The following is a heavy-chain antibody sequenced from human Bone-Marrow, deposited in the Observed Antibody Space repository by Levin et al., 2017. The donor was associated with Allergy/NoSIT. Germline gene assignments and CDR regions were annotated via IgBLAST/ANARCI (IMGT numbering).Heavy chain of an antibody. CDR2: LYSGGDT. Sequence: QPGGSLRLSCAASGFTVSTNYMSWVRQAPGKGLEWVSVLYSGGDTFYTDSVKGRFTISRDISKNILYLQMNSLRAEDTAVYYCARCNGWYGKEYFDLWGRGTLVTVSS. J-gene: IGHJ2*01. V-gene: IGHV3-53*01. CDR3: ARCNGWYGKEYFDL. D-gene: IGHD6-19*01. CDR1: GFTVSTNY.